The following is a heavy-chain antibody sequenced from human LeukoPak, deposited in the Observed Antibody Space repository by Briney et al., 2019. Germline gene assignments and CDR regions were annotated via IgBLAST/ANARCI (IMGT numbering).Heavy chain of an antibody. CDR2: INAGNGNT. D-gene: IGHD1/OR15-1a*01. V-gene: IGHV1-3*01. CDR1: GYTFTSYA. CDR3: ARGGPIPTKYNWFDP. Sequence: ASVKVSCKASGYTFTSYAMHWVRQAPGQRLEWMGWINAGNGNTKYSQKFQGRVTITRDTSASTAYIELSSLRSEDTAVYYCARGGPIPTKYNWFDPWGQGTLVTVSS. J-gene: IGHJ5*02.